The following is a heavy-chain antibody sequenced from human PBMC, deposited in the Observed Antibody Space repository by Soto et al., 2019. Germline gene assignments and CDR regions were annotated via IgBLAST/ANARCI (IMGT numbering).Heavy chain of an antibody. Sequence: QLQLQESGSGLVKPSQTLSLTCAVSGGSISSGGYSWRWIRQPPEKGLEWIGYIYHSGSTYYNPSLKRRVTISVDRSKNQFYLKLSYVTAADTDVYYCARGHGSSPSCYTSGWFDPWGQGTLVTVSS. CDR1: GGSISSGGYS. J-gene: IGHJ5*02. CDR2: IYHSGST. CDR3: ARGHGSSPSCYTSGWFDP. V-gene: IGHV4-30-2*01. D-gene: IGHD2-2*02.